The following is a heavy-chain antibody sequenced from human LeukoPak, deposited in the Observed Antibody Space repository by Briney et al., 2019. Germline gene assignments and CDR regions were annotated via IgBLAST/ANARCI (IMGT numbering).Heavy chain of an antibody. J-gene: IGHJ4*02. CDR2: INRDGSST. D-gene: IGHD6-19*01. CDR1: GFTFSSNW. Sequence: GGSLRLSCAASGFTFSSNWMHWVRQAPGKGLVWVSRINRDGSSTTYADSVKGRFTISRDKSMNTLYLQMNSLRAEDTAVYYCASSASGWYNFDYWGQGTLVTVSS. V-gene: IGHV3-74*01. CDR3: ASSASGWYNFDY.